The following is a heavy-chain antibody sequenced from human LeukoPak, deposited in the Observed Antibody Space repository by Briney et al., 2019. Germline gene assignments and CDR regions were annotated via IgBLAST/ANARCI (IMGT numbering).Heavy chain of an antibody. J-gene: IGHJ4*02. D-gene: IGHD2-15*01. CDR1: GGSISSYY. V-gene: IGHV4-59*01. Sequence: PSETLSLTCTVSGGSISSYYWTWIRQPPGKGLEWLGYIYYSGSTNYNPSLKSRVTISLDTSKNQFSLRLTSVTAADTAVYYCARGYCSGGSCYSWVYWGQGTLVTVSS. CDR2: IYYSGST. CDR3: ARGYCSGGSCYSWVY.